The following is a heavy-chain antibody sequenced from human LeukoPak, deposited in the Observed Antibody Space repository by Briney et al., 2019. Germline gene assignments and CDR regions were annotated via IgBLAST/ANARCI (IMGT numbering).Heavy chain of an antibody. CDR2: IIPIFGTA. J-gene: IGHJ6*03. CDR3: ARAHITIFGVVHNEYYYYYMDV. V-gene: IGHV1-69*13. Sequence: ASVKVSCKASGGTFSSYAISWVRQAPGQGLEWMGGIIPIFGTANYAQTFQGRVTITADESTSTAYMELSSLRSEDTAVYYCARAHITIFGVVHNEYYYYYMDVWGKGTTVTVSS. D-gene: IGHD3-3*01. CDR1: GGTFSSYA.